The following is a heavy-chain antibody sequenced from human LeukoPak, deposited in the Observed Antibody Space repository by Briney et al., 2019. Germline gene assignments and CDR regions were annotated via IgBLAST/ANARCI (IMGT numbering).Heavy chain of an antibody. CDR2: IIPIFGTA. V-gene: IGHV1-69*13. CDR1: GGTFSSYA. J-gene: IGHJ4*02. CDR3: ARAFLRPYSSGWSLFDY. D-gene: IGHD6-19*01. Sequence: SVKVSCKASGGTFSSYAISWVRQAPGQGLEWMVGIIPIFGTANYAQKFQGRVTITADESTSTAYMELSSLRSEDTAVYYCARAFLRPYSSGWSLFDYWGQGTLVTVSS.